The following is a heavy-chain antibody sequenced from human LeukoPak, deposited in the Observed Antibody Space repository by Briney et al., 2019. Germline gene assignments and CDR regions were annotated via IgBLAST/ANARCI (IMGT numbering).Heavy chain of an antibody. Sequence: GASVKVSCKASGYTFTSYGISWVRQAPGQGLEWMGWVSAYNGNTNYAQKLQGRVTMTTDTSTSTAYMELRSLRSDDTAVYYCARLGASSGWYAEYYFDYWGQGTLVTVSS. CDR3: ARLGASSGWYAEYYFDY. CDR1: GYTFTSYG. D-gene: IGHD6-19*01. J-gene: IGHJ4*02. CDR2: VSAYNGNT. V-gene: IGHV1-18*01.